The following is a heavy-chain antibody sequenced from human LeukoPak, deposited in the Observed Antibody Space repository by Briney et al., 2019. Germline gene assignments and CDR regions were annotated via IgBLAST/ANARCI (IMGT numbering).Heavy chain of an antibody. CDR2: IYYSGST. CDR3: ARRQSSGSYYYYGMDV. CDR1: GGSISSHY. D-gene: IGHD3-10*01. V-gene: IGHV4-59*08. J-gene: IGHJ6*02. Sequence: SETLSLTCTVAGGSISSHYWRWIRQPPGRGLEWIGYIYYSGSTNYNRSLKSRVTISVDTSKNQFSLKLSSVTAADTAVYYCARRQSSGSYYYYGMDVWGQGTTVTVSS.